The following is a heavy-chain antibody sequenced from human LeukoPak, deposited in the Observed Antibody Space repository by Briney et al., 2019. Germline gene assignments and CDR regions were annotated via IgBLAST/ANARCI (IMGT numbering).Heavy chain of an antibody. D-gene: IGHD3-10*01. CDR2: ISPTNGNT. Sequence: GASVTVSCKPSGYTLTNYGLNWVRQAPGQGLEWMGWISPTNGNTKYAQKFQDRVTMAIDTSTSTTYLEVRSLRSDDTAIYYCLRDNLRVYYGSGSYLDFWGQGTLVTVSS. V-gene: IGHV1-18*01. CDR3: LRDNLRVYYGSGSYLDF. CDR1: GYTLTNYG. J-gene: IGHJ4*02.